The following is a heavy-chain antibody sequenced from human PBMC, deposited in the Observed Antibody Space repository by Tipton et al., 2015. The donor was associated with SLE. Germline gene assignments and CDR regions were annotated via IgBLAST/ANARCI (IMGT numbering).Heavy chain of an antibody. V-gene: IGHV4-34*09. CDR3: ARTGTTWHWFDP. CDR1: GGSFSGYY. Sequence: TLSLTCAVYGGSFSGYYWSWIRHPPGKGLEWIVEINHSGSTNYNPSLKSRVTISVDTSKNQFSLKLSSVTAADTAVYYCARTGTTWHWFDPWGQGTLVTVSS. J-gene: IGHJ5*02. D-gene: IGHD4-11*01. CDR2: INHSGST.